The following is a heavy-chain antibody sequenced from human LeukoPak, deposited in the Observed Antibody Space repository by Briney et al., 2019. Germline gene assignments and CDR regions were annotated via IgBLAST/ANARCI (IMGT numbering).Heavy chain of an antibody. Sequence: GGSLRLSCAASGFTFSSYAMHWVRQAPGKGLEWVAVISYDRSNKYYADSVKGRFTISRDNSKNTLYLQMNSLRAEDTAVYYCAAAYYYDSSGFDYWGQGTLVTVSS. CDR1: GFTFSSYA. V-gene: IGHV3-30-3*01. J-gene: IGHJ4*02. CDR2: ISYDRSNK. CDR3: AAAYYYDSSGFDY. D-gene: IGHD3-22*01.